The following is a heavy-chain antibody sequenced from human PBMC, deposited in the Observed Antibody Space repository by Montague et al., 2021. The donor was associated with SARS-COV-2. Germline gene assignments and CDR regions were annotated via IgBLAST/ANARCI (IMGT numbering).Heavy chain of an antibody. Sequence: SLRLSCAGSGFSFSNYVMSWVRQAPGKGLEWVSSLSHGGDTAYYADSVKGRFTISRDNSKSTSYLQMNSLRAEDTAIYYCVPLGYCSDGSCSDFDSWGQGTLVTVSS. D-gene: IGHD2-15*01. V-gene: IGHV3-23*01. CDR2: LSHGGDTA. CDR1: GFSFSNYV. J-gene: IGHJ4*02. CDR3: VPLGYCSDGSCSDFDS.